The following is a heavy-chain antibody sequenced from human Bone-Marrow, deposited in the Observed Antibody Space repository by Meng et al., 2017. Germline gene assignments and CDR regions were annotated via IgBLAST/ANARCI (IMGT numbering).Heavy chain of an antibody. CDR1: GGTFSSYT. CDR3: AREERRLLSLWFGESMGINWFDP. J-gene: IGHJ5*02. D-gene: IGHD3-10*01. V-gene: IGHV1-69*04. CDR2: IIPILGIA. Sequence: SVKVSCKASGGTFSSYTISWVRQAPGQGLEWMGRIIPILGIANYAQKFQGRVTITADKSTSTAYMELSSLRSEDTAVYYCAREERRLLSLWFGESMGINWFDPWGQGTLVTVSS.